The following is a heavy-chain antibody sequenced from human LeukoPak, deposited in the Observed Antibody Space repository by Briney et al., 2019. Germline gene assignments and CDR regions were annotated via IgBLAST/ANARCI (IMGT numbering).Heavy chain of an antibody. J-gene: IGHJ6*03. CDR3: ARHGKVGSSWYGSHYYYYMDV. CDR1: GYSFTSYW. V-gene: IGHV5-51*01. CDR2: IYPGDSDT. Sequence: GESLKISCKGSGYSFTSYWIGWVRQMPGKGLEWMGIIYPGDSDTRYSPSFQGQVTISADKSISTAYLQWSSLKASDTAMYYCARHGKVGSSWYGSHYYYYMDVWGKGTTVTISS. D-gene: IGHD6-13*01.